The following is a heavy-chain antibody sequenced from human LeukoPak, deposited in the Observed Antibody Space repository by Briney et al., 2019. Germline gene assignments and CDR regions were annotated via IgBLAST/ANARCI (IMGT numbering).Heavy chain of an antibody. CDR3: ARDGFSGLDAFDI. D-gene: IGHD3-22*01. CDR2: IYYSGST. Sequence: KPSETLSLTCTVSGGSISSYYWSWIRQPPGKGLEWIGYIYYSGSTNYNPSPKSRVTISVDTSKNQFSLKLSSVTAADTAVYYCARDGFSGLDAFDIWGQGTMVTVSS. V-gene: IGHV4-59*01. CDR1: GGSISSYY. J-gene: IGHJ3*02.